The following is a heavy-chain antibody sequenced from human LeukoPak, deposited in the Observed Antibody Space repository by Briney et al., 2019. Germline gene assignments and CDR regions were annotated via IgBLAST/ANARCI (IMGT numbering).Heavy chain of an antibody. CDR1: GYTFTSYG. CDR2: INPDSGGT. CDR3: ASPENKIAAAGSDAFDI. J-gene: IGHJ3*02. D-gene: IGHD6-13*01. Sequence: GASVKVSCKASGYTFTSYGISWVRQAPGQGLEWMGWINPDSGGTNYAQKFQGRVTMTRDTSISTAYMELSRLRSDDTAVYYCASPENKIAAAGSDAFDIWGQGTMVTVSS. V-gene: IGHV1-2*02.